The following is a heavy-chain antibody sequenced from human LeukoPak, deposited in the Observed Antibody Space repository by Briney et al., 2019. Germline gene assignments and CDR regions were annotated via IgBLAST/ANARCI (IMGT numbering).Heavy chain of an antibody. V-gene: IGHV4-38-2*02. D-gene: IGHD3-16*01. J-gene: IGHJ3*02. CDR1: GYSISSGYC. CDR2: TYHSGST. Sequence: SETLSLTCTVSGYSISSGYCWDWIRQPPGKGLEWIGSTYHSGSTYYNPSLKSRVTISVDTSKNQFSLKLSSVTAADTAVYYCARRYVGAYAFDIWGQGTMVTVSS. CDR3: ARRYVGAYAFDI.